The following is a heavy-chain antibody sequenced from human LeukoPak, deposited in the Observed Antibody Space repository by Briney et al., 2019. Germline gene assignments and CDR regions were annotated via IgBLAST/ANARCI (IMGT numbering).Heavy chain of an antibody. CDR3: AIPSPYRRELWFDAFDI. CDR1: GYSFTSYW. J-gene: IGHJ3*02. V-gene: IGHV5-51*01. D-gene: IGHD5-18*01. Sequence: GESLKISCKGSGYSFTSYWIAWVRQMLGKGLEWMEIIYPGDSDTSNSPSFKAQAPFSADNPISNPSRHWGSLNASATAMYYCAIPSPYRRELWFDAFDIWGQGTMVTVSS. CDR2: IYPGDSDT.